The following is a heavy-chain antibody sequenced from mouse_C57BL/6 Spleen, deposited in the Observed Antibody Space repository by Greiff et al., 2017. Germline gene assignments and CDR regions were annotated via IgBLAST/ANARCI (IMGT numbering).Heavy chain of an antibody. V-gene: IGHV3-6*01. CDR2: ISYDGSN. CDR1: GYSITSGYY. Sequence: DVQLQESGPGLVKPSQSLSLTCSVTGYSITSGYYWNWIRQFPGNKLEWMGYISYDGSNNYNPSLKNRNSITRDTSKNQFFLKLKSITTEYTATYYCARRTWTHAMDYWGQGTSVTVSS. CDR3: ARRTWTHAMDY. J-gene: IGHJ4*01.